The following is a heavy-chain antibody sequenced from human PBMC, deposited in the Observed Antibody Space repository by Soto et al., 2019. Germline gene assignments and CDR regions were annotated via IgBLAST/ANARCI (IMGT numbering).Heavy chain of an antibody. CDR2: IYYSGST. CDR3: ARDGLRSSRVSAVNWFDP. Sequence: SETLSLTCTVSCGSISSYYWSWIRQPPGKGLEWIGYIYYSGSTNYNPSLKSRVTISVDTSKNQFSLKLSSVTAADTAVYYCARDGLRSSRVSAVNWFDPWGQGTLVTVSS. D-gene: IGHD6-13*01. J-gene: IGHJ5*02. CDR1: CGSISSYY. V-gene: IGHV4-59*01.